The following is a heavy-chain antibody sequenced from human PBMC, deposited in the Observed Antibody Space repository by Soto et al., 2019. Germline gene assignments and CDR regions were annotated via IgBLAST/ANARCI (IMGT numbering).Heavy chain of an antibody. D-gene: IGHD6-19*01. CDR2: INAGNGNT. Sequence: ASVKVSCKASGYTFTGFSLHWVRQAPGQRLEWMGWINAGNGNTKYSQKFQGRVTITRDTSASTAYMELSSLRSEDTAVYYCARAVAVPADFDYWGQGTLVTVSS. V-gene: IGHV1-3*01. CDR1: GYTFTGFS. CDR3: ARAVAVPADFDY. J-gene: IGHJ4*02.